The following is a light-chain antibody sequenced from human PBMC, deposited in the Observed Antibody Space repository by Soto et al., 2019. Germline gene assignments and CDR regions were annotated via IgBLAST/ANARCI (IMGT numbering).Light chain of an antibody. Sequence: EIVLTQSPGTLSLSPGERATLSCRASQSVSSSYLAWYQWKHGQAPRLLIDAASRRATGIPDRCSGSASGTDFTLTISRLEPEDFAVYYCKQYGSAPPLYTFGQGSKLEI. V-gene: IGKV3-20*01. J-gene: IGKJ2*01. CDR1: QSVSSSY. CDR3: KQYGSAPPLYT. CDR2: AAS.